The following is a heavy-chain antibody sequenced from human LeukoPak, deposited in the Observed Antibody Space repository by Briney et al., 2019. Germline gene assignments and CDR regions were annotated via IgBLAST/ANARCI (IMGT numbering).Heavy chain of an antibody. CDR3: AKDGRGLRFLEWPLDY. Sequence: GGSLRLSCAASGFTFGSYAMHWVRQAPGKGLEWVAVISYDGSNKYYADSVKGRFTISRDNSKNTLYLQMNSLRAEDTAVYYCAKDGRGLRFLEWPLDYWGQGTLVTVSS. V-gene: IGHV3-30-3*01. J-gene: IGHJ4*02. CDR1: GFTFGSYA. CDR2: ISYDGSNK. D-gene: IGHD3-3*01.